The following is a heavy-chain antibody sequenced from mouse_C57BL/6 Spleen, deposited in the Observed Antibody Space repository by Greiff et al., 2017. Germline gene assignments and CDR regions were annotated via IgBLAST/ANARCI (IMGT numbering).Heavy chain of an antibody. J-gene: IGHJ2*01. CDR1: GFTFSSYA. Sequence: EVKLVESGGGLVKPGGSLKLSCAASGFTFSSYAMSWVRQTPEKRLEWVATISDGGSYTYYPDNVKGRFTISRDNAKNNLYLQMSHLKSEDTAMYYCASSYYSNYFDYRGQGTTLTVSS. V-gene: IGHV5-4*03. CDR2: ISDGGSYT. CDR3: ASSYYSNYFDY. D-gene: IGHD2-5*01.